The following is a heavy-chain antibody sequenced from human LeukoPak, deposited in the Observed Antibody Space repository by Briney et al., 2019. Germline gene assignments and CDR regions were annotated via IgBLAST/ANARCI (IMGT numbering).Heavy chain of an antibody. V-gene: IGHV1-46*01. CDR2: NNPSGGST. J-gene: IGHJ4*02. CDR1: GYTFTNYN. Sequence: ASVKVSCKASGYTFTNYNIHWVRQAPGQGLEWMGINNPSGGSTSYAQKFQGRVTMTRDTSTSTVYMELSSLRSEDTAVYYCARYIYGYLHYWGQGTLVTVSS. D-gene: IGHD5-18*01. CDR3: ARYIYGYLHY.